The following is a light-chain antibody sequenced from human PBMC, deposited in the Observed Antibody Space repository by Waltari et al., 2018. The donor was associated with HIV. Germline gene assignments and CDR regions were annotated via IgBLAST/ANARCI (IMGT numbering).Light chain of an antibody. Sequence: QSALTQPASVSGSPGQSITISCTGTSSDVGGYDYVSWYQLYPGKAPKLMISEVSNRPSGVSHRFSGSKSGNTASLTISGLQAEDEADYYCSSYTSSTPYVFGTGTKVTVL. J-gene: IGLJ1*01. CDR3: SSYTSSTPYV. CDR2: EVS. V-gene: IGLV2-14*01. CDR1: SSDVGGYDY.